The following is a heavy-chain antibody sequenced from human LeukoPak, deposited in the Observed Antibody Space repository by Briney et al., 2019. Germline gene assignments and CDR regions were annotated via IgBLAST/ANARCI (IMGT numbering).Heavy chain of an antibody. J-gene: IGHJ1*01. CDR3: ARDSVVAKAGFQH. Sequence: GGSLRLSCAASGFTFSSYWMHWVRQAPGKGLVWVSRINSDGSSTSYADSVKGRFTISRDNAKNTLYLQMNSLRAEDTAVHYCARDSVVAKAGFQHWGQGTLVTVSS. CDR1: GFTFSSYW. V-gene: IGHV3-74*01. D-gene: IGHD5-12*01. CDR2: INSDGSST.